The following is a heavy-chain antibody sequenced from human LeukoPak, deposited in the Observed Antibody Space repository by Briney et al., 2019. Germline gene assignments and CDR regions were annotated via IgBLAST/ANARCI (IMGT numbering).Heavy chain of an antibody. Sequence: GGSLRLSCVASDFTFDFYWMTWVRQAPGKGLEWLANILPDGSQKYYVDSVKGRFTISRDNPKNSLYLQINNLRAEDTAVYYCGRLAHNAWYAIDFWGQGTLATVSS. J-gene: IGHJ4*02. CDR2: ILPDGSQK. D-gene: IGHD2-2*01. CDR3: GRLAHNAWYAIDF. V-gene: IGHV3-7*01. CDR1: DFTFDFYW.